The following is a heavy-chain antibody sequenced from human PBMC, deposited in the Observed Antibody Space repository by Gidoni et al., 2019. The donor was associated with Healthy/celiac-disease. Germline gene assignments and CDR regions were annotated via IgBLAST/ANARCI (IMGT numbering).Heavy chain of an antibody. CDR3: ARGGVE. J-gene: IGHJ4*02. V-gene: IGHV3-74*01. Sequence: EVQLVESGGGLVQPGGSLRLSCAASGCTFGSYWMHWVRQAPGTGLVWVSRISSDGSSTSNAGSVKGRFTISRDNAKKTLDLQMNSLRAEDAAVYYCARGGVEWGQGTLVTVSS. CDR1: GCTFGSYW. CDR2: ISSDGSST. D-gene: IGHD3-10*01.